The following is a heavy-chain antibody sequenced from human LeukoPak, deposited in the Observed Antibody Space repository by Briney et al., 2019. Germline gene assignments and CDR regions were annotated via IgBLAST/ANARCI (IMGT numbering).Heavy chain of an antibody. CDR1: GFTFSNYA. J-gene: IGHJ4*02. CDR3: AKDRLLNCRGDCYIFDY. Sequence: GGSLRLSCAASGFTFSNYAMNWVRQAPGKGLEWVSSISGSGGNTYYADSVKGRFSISRDNSKNTLYLQVNGLRTEDTAVYYCAKDRLLNCRGDCYIFDYWGQGTVVTVSS. V-gene: IGHV3-23*01. CDR2: ISGSGGNT. D-gene: IGHD2-21*02.